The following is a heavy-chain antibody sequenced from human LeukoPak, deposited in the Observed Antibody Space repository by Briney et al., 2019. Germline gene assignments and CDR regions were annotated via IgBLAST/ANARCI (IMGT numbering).Heavy chain of an antibody. CDR2: INPNSGGT. V-gene: IGHV1-2*02. CDR3: ARSRRAAQDRVYSSGWRYWGEYNWFDL. Sequence: GSSVTVSFKASGYTFTDYYMHWVRQAPGQGLEGMGWINPNSGGTNYAQKFQGRVTITRDTSISTAYMELSRLRSDDTAVYYCARSRRAAQDRVYSSGWRYWGEYNWFDLWGQGTLVTVSS. CDR1: GYTFTDYY. D-gene: IGHD6-19*01. J-gene: IGHJ5*02.